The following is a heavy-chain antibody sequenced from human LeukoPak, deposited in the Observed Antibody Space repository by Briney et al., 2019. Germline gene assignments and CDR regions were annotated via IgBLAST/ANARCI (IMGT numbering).Heavy chain of an antibody. CDR3: VRDLSPAPTTASRFDY. CDR2: ISSSSRYI. CDR1: GFTFSSYS. J-gene: IGHJ4*02. V-gene: IGHV3-21*01. Sequence: GGSLGLSCAASGFTFSSYSINWVRQAPGKVLEWVSSISSSSRYIHYADSVKGRFTISRDNAENSLYLQMNSLRAEDTAVYYCVRDLSPAPTTASRFDYWGQGTLVTVSS. D-gene: IGHD2-2*01.